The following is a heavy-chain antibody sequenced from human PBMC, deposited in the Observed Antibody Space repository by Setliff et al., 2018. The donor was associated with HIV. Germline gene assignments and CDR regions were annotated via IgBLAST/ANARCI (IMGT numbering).Heavy chain of an antibody. J-gene: IGHJ6*03. V-gene: IGHV4-4*07. Sequence: SETLSLTCSVSGASITSHNWSWVRQAAGKGLEWIGRIYTRGNTNYNPSLRSRVTMSVDTSKNQFSLKVTSVTAADTAVYYCTRDLWGDDYYYNNMDVWGKGTTVTVSS. CDR3: TRDLWGDDYYYNNMDV. CDR1: GASITSHN. CDR2: IYTRGNT. D-gene: IGHD2-21*02.